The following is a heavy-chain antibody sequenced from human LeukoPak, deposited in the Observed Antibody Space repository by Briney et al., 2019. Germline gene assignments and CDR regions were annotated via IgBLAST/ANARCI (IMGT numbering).Heavy chain of an antibody. CDR1: GGSISSYY. D-gene: IGHD2-2*01. CDR2: IYYSGST. Sequence: SETLSLTCTVSGGSISSYYWSWIRQPPGKGLEWIGYIYYSGSTNYSPSLKSRVTISVDTSKNQFSLKLSSVTAADTAVYYCARDLRGTSAMDVWGKGTTVTVSS. J-gene: IGHJ6*03. CDR3: ARDLRGTSAMDV. V-gene: IGHV4-59*01.